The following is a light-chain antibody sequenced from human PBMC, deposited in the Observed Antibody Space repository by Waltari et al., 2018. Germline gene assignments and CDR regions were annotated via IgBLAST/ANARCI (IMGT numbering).Light chain of an antibody. CDR2: KAD. CDR1: SGSVSTTSY. J-gene: IGLJ3*02. CDR3: ALYMGSGIWV. Sequence: QTVVTQEPSLSVSPGGTVTLTCALSSGSVSTTSYATWYQQSPGQAPSTLVYKADSRSSGVPDRFSGSIRGNKAALTITGAQADDESDYYCALYMGSGIWVFGGGTKLTVL. V-gene: IGLV8-61*01.